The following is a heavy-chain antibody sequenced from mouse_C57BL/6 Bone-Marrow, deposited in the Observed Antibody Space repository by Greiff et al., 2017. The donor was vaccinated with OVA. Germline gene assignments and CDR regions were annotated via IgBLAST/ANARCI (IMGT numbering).Heavy chain of an antibody. Sequence: QVQLQQPGAELVRPGSSVKLSCKASGYTFTSYWMDWVKQRPGQGLEWIGNIYPSDSETHYNQKFKDKATLTVDKSSSTAYMQLSSLTSEDSAVYYCAILLRDAMDYWGQGTSVTVSS. CDR3: AILLRDAMDY. J-gene: IGHJ4*01. V-gene: IGHV1-61*01. D-gene: IGHD1-1*01. CDR1: GYTFTSYW. CDR2: IYPSDSET.